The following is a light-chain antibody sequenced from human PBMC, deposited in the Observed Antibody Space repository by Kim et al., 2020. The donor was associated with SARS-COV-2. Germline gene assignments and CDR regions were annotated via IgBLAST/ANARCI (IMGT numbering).Light chain of an antibody. V-gene: IGLV6-57*03. CDR1: SGFIARDY. J-gene: IGLJ3*02. Sequence: GKTVTISSTRTSGFIARDYVQWYQQRPGSAPTTVIYEDNLRPSGVPDRFSGSIDSSSNTASLTISGLETEDEADYYCQSFAGSAWVFGGGTQLTVL. CDR2: EDN. CDR3: QSFAGSAWV.